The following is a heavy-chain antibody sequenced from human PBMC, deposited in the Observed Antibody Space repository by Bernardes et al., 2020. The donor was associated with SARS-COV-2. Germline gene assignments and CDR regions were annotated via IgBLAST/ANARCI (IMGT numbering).Heavy chain of an antibody. V-gene: IGHV4-31*03. Sequence: SETLSLTCTVSGGSISSINYYWTWIRQHPGKGLEWIGYIYYSGSTYYNPSLKSRVTISLDTSKNQFSLKLSSVTAADTAVYYCARDQMTTVTTVDAFDIWGQGTMVTVSS. CDR1: GGSISSINYY. CDR2: IYYSGST. CDR3: ARDQMTTVTTVDAFDI. J-gene: IGHJ3*02. D-gene: IGHD4-17*01.